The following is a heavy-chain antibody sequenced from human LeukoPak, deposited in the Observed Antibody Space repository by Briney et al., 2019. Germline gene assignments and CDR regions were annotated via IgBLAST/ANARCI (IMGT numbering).Heavy chain of an antibody. CDR1: GFTFSSYW. D-gene: IGHD3-3*01. CDR2: IKQDGSEK. Sequence: QSGGSLRLSCAASGFTFSSYWMSWVRQAPGKGLEWVANIKQDGSEKYYVDSVKGRFTISRDNAKNSLYLQMNSLRAEDTAVYYCARVHDFWSGYWYYYYYMDVWGKGTTVTVSS. CDR3: ARVHDFWSGYWYYYYYMDV. J-gene: IGHJ6*03. V-gene: IGHV3-7*01.